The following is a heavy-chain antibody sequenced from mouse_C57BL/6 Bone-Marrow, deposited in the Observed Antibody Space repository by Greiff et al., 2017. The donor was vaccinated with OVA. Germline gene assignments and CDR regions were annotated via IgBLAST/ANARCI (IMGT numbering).Heavy chain of an antibody. CDR1: GYTFTDYE. V-gene: IGHV1-15*01. Sequence: VQLQQSGAELVRPGASVTLSCKASGYTFTDYEMHWVTQTPVHGLEWIGAIDPETGGTDFNQKFKGKAILTADKSSSTTSMALRSLTSDDSTVNYCTLYGSKTFDYWGQGTTLTVSS. CDR3: TLYGSKTFDY. D-gene: IGHD1-1*01. J-gene: IGHJ2*01. CDR2: IDPETGGT.